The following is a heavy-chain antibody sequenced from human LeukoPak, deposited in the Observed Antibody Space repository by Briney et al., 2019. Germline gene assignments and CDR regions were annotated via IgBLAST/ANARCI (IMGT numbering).Heavy chain of an antibody. D-gene: IGHD2-2*02. J-gene: IGHJ4*02. CDR2: IYHSGST. V-gene: IGHV4-38-2*02. CDR3: ARAPIQTLSVFDY. Sequence: PSETLSLTCTVSGYSISSGYYWGWIRQPPGKGLEWIGSIYHSGSTYYNPSLKSRVTISVDTSKNQFSLKLSSVTAADTAVYYCARAPIQTLSVFDYWGQGTLVTVSS. CDR1: GYSISSGYY.